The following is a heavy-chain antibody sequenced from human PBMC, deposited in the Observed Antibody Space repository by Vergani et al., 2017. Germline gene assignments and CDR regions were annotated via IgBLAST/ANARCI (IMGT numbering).Heavy chain of an antibody. V-gene: IGHV3-30*02. CDR2: IRYDGSNK. Sequence: QVQLVESGGGVVQPGGSLRLSCAASGFTFSSYGMHWFRQTPGKGLEWVAFIRYDGSNKYYADSVKGRFTISRDNSKSTMYLQMNSLRDEDTGVYYCARDLRLLYNRFDPWGQGTLVTVSS. J-gene: IGHJ5*02. D-gene: IGHD1-14*01. CDR3: ARDLRLLYNRFDP. CDR1: GFTFSSYG.